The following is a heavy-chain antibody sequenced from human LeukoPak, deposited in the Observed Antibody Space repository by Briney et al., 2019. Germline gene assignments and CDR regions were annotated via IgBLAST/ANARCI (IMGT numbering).Heavy chain of an antibody. D-gene: IGHD2-2*01. CDR1: GFTVSSNY. Sequence: GGSLRLSCAASGFTVSSNYMSWVRQAAGKGLEGVSVIYSGGRTYYADSVKGRLTISRDNSKNTLDLQMNSLRAEDTAVYYCAKDRIDWYHGIDYWGHGTLVTVS. V-gene: IGHV3-66*01. CDR3: AKDRIDWYHGIDY. CDR2: IYSGGRT. J-gene: IGHJ4*01.